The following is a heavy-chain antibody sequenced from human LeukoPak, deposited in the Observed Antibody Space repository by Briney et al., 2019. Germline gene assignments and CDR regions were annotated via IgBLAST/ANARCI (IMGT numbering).Heavy chain of an antibody. CDR2: INPSGSST. Sequence: ASVKVSCKASGYAFTRHYMHWVRQAPGQGLEWMGLINPSGSSTIYAQKFQGRVTMTRDMSTTTDYMELSSLRSEDTAVYYCARDNSVGDYAWWFDPWDQGTLVTVSS. J-gene: IGHJ5*02. V-gene: IGHV1-46*01. CDR1: GYAFTRHY. D-gene: IGHD1-26*01. CDR3: ARDNSVGDYAWWFDP.